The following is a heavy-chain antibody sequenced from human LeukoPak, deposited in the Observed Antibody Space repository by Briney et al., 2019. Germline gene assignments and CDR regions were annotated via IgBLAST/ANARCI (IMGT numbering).Heavy chain of an antibody. D-gene: IGHD2-2*01. Sequence: GGSLRLSCAASGFSFSSYSMNWVRQAPGKGLEWVSSISSSSSYIYYADSVKGRFTISRDNAKDSLYLQMNSLRAEDTAVYYCVRARDCSSTSCYGGVDVWGKGTTVTVSS. V-gene: IGHV3-21*01. CDR3: VRARDCSSTSCYGGVDV. CDR2: ISSSSSYI. CDR1: GFSFSSYS. J-gene: IGHJ6*04.